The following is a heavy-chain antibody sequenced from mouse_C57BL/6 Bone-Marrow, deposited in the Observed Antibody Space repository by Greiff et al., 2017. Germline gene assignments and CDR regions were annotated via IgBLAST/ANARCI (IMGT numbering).Heavy chain of an antibody. J-gene: IGHJ4*01. D-gene: IGHD2-2*01. CDR2: INPNNGGT. CDR3: SNDLLWLRRYYYAMDY. V-gene: IGHV1-22*01. CDR1: GYTFTDYN. Sequence: EVMLVESGPELVKPGASVKMSCKASGYTFTDYNMHWVKQSHGKSLEWIGYINPNNGGTSYNQKFKGKATLTANKSSSTAYMELRSLTSEDSAVYYCSNDLLWLRRYYYAMDYWGQGTSVTVSS.